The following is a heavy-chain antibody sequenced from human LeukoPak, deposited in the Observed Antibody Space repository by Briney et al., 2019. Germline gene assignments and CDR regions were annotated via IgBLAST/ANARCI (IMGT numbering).Heavy chain of an antibody. Sequence: PGGSLRLSCAAAGLTFINFGMTWVRQAAGKELEWVSSISSSSSYIYYADSVKGRFTISRDNAKNSLYLQMNSLRAEDTAVDYCARGRDDSSAYYYYYMDVWGKGTTVTISS. CDR3: ARGRDDSSAYYYYYMDV. CDR2: ISSSSSYI. J-gene: IGHJ6*03. D-gene: IGHD3-22*01. CDR1: GLTFINFG. V-gene: IGHV3-21*01.